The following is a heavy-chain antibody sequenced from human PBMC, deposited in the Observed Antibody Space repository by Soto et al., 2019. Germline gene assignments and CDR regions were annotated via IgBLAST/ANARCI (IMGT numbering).Heavy chain of an antibody. CDR2: INHSGST. CDR1: GISFRCYY. Sequence: SETLSLTFAVYGISFRCYYLNLLRPPPGKGLEWIGEINHSGSTNYNPSLKSRVTISVDTSKNQFSLKLSSVTAADTAVYYCARGPHYYCSGGSCRHDFDYWGQGTLVTVSS. CDR3: ARGPHYYCSGGSCRHDFDY. V-gene: IGHV4-34*01. J-gene: IGHJ4*02. D-gene: IGHD2-15*01.